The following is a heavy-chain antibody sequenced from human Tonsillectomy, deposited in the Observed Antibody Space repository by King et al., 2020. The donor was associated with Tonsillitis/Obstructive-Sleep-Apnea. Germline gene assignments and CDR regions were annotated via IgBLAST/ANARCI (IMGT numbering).Heavy chain of an antibody. CDR2: ISYDGSNK. CDR3: AREGGGDTPIVPYFDY. D-gene: IGHD1-26*01. Sequence: VQLVESGGGVVQPGRSLRLSCAASGFTFSSYAMHWVRQAPGKGLEWVAAISYDGSNKYDADSVKGRFTISRDNSKNTLYLQMNSLRAEDTAVYYCAREGGGDTPIVPYFDYWGQGTLVTVSS. V-gene: IGHV3-30*01. CDR1: GFTFSSYA. J-gene: IGHJ4*02.